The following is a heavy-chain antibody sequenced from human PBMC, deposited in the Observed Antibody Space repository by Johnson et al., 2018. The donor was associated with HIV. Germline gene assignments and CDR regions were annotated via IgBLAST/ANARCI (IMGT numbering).Heavy chain of an antibody. Sequence: QVQLMESGGGVVQPGRSLRLSCAASGFTFSSYAMHWVRQAPGKGLEWVAFIRYDGGNKYYADSVKGRFTISRDNSKNTLCLQMNSLRAEDTAVYYCARGVVGVLSNAFDIWGQGTMVIVSS. CDR2: IRYDGGNK. CDR3: ARGVVGVLSNAFDI. D-gene: IGHD1-26*01. V-gene: IGHV3-30*02. CDR1: GFTFSSYA. J-gene: IGHJ3*02.